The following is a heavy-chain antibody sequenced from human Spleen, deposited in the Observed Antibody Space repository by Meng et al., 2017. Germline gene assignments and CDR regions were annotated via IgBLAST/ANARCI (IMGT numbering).Heavy chain of an antibody. CDR1: GFTFSSYA. CDR3: ARPTGYSYGYAHY. CDR2: ISYDGSNK. Sequence: GESLKISCAASGFTFSSYAMHWVRQAPGKGLEWVAVISYDGSNKYYADSVEGRFTISRDNSKNTLYLQMNSLRAEDTAVYYCARPTGYSYGYAHYWGQGTLVTVSS. D-gene: IGHD5-18*01. V-gene: IGHV3-30*04. J-gene: IGHJ4*02.